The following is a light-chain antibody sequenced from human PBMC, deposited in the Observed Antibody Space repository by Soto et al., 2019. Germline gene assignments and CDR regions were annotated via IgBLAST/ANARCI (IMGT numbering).Light chain of an antibody. CDR3: TSYTTGRIWV. Sequence: QSALTQPASVSGSPGQSITISCTGSSGDVGHYNYVSWYQQHPGKAPKLIIYEVTNRPSGVSNRFSGSQSGNTVSLIISGLQAEAEADYYCTSYTTGRIWVFGGGTKVTVL. CDR2: EVT. J-gene: IGLJ3*02. CDR1: SGDVGHYNY. V-gene: IGLV2-14*01.